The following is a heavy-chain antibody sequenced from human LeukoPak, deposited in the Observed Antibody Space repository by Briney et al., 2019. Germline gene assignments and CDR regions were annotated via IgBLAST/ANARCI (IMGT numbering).Heavy chain of an antibody. CDR2: IYPYDSDT. V-gene: IGHV5-51*01. CDR1: GYSFTSYW. Sequence: GESLKISCKGSGYSFTSYWIGWVRQMPGKGLEWMGLIYPYDSDTRYSPSFQGQVTISADKSISTAYLQWSSLKASDTAMYYCASTRISMVRGVIRGSYFDFWGQGTLVTVSS. D-gene: IGHD3-10*01. J-gene: IGHJ4*02. CDR3: ASTRISMVRGVIRGSYFDF.